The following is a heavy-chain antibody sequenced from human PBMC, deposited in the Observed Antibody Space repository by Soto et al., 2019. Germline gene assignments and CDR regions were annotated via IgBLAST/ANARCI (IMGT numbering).Heavy chain of an antibody. CDR1: GFTFSSYA. Sequence: EVQLLESGGGLVQPGGSLRLSCAASGFTFSSYAMSWVRQTPGKGLEWVSGISGGGGNTYYADSVTGRFTISRDNSRNTLYRQMSSLRAADTAIYYCAKDRGAGGRFSGIAVAGIPSWGQGTLVTVSS. CDR3: AKDRGAGGRFSGIAVAGIPS. CDR2: ISGGGGNT. V-gene: IGHV3-23*01. D-gene: IGHD6-19*01. J-gene: IGHJ5*02.